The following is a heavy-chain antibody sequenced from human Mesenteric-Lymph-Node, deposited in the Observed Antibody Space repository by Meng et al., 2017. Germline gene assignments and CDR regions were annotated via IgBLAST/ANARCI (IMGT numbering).Heavy chain of an antibody. Sequence: VQLQESGPGLVKPSQTLSLTCTVSGGSISSGDYYWSWIRQPPGKGLEWIGYIYYSGSTQYNPSLKSRITISRDMSKNQFSLKLSSVTAADTAVYYCARIVGVPGWFDPWGQGTLVTVSS. CDR3: ARIVGVPGWFDP. V-gene: IGHV4-30-4*01. D-gene: IGHD1-26*01. CDR2: IYYSGST. J-gene: IGHJ5*02. CDR1: GGSISSGDYY.